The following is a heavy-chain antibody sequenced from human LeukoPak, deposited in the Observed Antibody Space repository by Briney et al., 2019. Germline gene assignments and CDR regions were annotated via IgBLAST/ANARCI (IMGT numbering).Heavy chain of an antibody. Sequence: SETLSLTCTVSGNSFGNYYWSWIRQPAGKGLEWVGRIYTSGTTTYNPSLKSRVTMSVDTSKNQFSLRLSSVTAADTAVYFCTRDTGTTGEVKFDPWGQGTLVTVSS. CDR2: IYTSGTT. J-gene: IGHJ5*02. D-gene: IGHD4-17*01. CDR1: GNSFGNYY. V-gene: IGHV4-4*07. CDR3: TRDTGTTGEVKFDP.